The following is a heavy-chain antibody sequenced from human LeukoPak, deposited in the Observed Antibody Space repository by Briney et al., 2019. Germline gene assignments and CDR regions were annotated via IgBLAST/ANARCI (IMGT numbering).Heavy chain of an antibody. CDR3: ARVDTAMVSFDY. V-gene: IGHV4-59*01. Sequence: PSETLSLTCTVSGGSISSYYWSWIRQPPGKGREWIGYIYYSGSTNYNPSLKSRVTISVDTSKNQFSLKLSSVTAADTAVYYCARVDTAMVSFDYWGQGTLVTVSS. D-gene: IGHD5-18*01. CDR1: GGSISSYY. J-gene: IGHJ4*02. CDR2: IYYSGST.